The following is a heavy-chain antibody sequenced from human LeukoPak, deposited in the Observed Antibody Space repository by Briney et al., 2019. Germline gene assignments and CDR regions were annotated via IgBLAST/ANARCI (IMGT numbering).Heavy chain of an antibody. D-gene: IGHD4-17*01. Sequence: PGGSLRLSCAASGFTFSSYWMHWVRRAPGKGLVWVSRINSDGSSTSYADSVKGRFTISRDNAKNTLYLQMNSLRAEDTAVYYCARVLYDYGDHDAPEWGQGTLVTVSS. CDR3: ARVLYDYGDHDAPE. CDR1: GFTFSSYW. J-gene: IGHJ4*02. V-gene: IGHV3-74*01. CDR2: INSDGSST.